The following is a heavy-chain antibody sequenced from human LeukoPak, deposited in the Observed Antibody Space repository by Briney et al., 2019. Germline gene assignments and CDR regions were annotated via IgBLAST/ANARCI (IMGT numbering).Heavy chain of an antibody. V-gene: IGHV4-39*01. J-gene: IGHJ4*02. CDR3: ATDSTSWPNY. CDR1: GGSNSSSSYH. Sequence: SETLSLTCTVSGGSNSSSSYHWTWVRQPPGKGLEWIGSIYYSGTSYYNPSLKSRVTISVDTSKNQFSLRLNSVTAADTAVYYCATDSTSWPNYWGQGTLVTVSS. CDR2: IYYSGTS. D-gene: IGHD2-2*01.